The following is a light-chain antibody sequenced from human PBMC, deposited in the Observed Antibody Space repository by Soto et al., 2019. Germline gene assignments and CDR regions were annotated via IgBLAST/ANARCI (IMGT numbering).Light chain of an antibody. CDR2: EVT. V-gene: IGLV2-8*01. Sequence: QSALTQPPSASGSPGQSVTISCTGISSDVGGYDYVSWYQQHPGKAPKLMIFEVTKRASGVPNRFSGSKSGNTASLTVSGLQAEDEADYYCSSYAGINTDVVFGGGTKLTV. CDR1: SSDVGGYDY. J-gene: IGLJ2*01. CDR3: SSYAGINTDVV.